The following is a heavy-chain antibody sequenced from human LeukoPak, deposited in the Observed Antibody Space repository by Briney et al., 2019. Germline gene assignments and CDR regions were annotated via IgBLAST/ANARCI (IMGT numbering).Heavy chain of an antibody. CDR2: IYYNRGT. Sequence: SETLSLTCTVSSDSISNSAYHWGWIRQPPGRGLEWIGTIYYNRGTYYNPSLKSRVTISVDTSKNQFSLKLSSVTAADTAVYYCASSYSSSPEYFDYWGQGTLVTVSS. V-gene: IGHV4-39*01. CDR3: ASSYSSSPEYFDY. J-gene: IGHJ4*02. D-gene: IGHD6-6*01. CDR1: SDSISNSAYH.